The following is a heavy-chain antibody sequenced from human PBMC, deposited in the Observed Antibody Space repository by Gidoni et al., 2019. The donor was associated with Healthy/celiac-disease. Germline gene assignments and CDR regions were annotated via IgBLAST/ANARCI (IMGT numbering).Heavy chain of an antibody. D-gene: IGHD2-15*01. V-gene: IGHV3-43D*04. CDR1: GFPFDDYA. CDR2: ISWDGGST. J-gene: IGHJ4*02. Sequence: EMQLVDSGGVVVQPGGSLRLSCAASGFPFDDYAMHWVRQAPGKGLEWVSLISWDGGSTYYADSVKGRFTISRDNSKNSLYLQMNSLRAEDTALYYCAKAIRRGDCSGGSCFPFDYWGQGTLVTVSS. CDR3: AKAIRRGDCSGGSCFPFDY.